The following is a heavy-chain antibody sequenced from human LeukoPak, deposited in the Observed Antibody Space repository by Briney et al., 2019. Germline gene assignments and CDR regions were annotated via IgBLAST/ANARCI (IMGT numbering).Heavy chain of an antibody. Sequence: GGSLRLSCAASGFTFDDYAMHWVRQAPGKGLGWVSGISWNSGSIGYADSVKGRFTISRDNAKNSLYLQMNSLRAEDTALYYCAKDLGYCSSTSCSYFDYWGQGTLVTVSS. CDR2: ISWNSGSI. J-gene: IGHJ4*02. V-gene: IGHV3-9*01. D-gene: IGHD2-2*01. CDR3: AKDLGYCSSTSCSYFDY. CDR1: GFTFDDYA.